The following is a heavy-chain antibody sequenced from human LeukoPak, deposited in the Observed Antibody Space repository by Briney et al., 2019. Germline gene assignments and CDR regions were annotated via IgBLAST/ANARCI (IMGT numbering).Heavy chain of an antibody. J-gene: IGHJ4*02. V-gene: IGHV3-13*04. CDR3: ARGANTHFDY. CDR1: GFTFSNYD. Sequence: PGGSLRLSCAASGFTFSNYDMHWVRQATGKGLEWVSAIGTAGDTYYPGSVRGRFTMSRENAKNSLYLQMNGLTAGDTAVYYCARGANTHFDYWGQGILVTVSS. CDR2: IGTAGDT. D-gene: IGHD1-26*01.